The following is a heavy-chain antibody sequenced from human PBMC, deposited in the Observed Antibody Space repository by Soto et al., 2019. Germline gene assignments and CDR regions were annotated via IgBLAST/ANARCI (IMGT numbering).Heavy chain of an antibody. CDR2: ISAGGGST. J-gene: IGHJ4*02. Sequence: GGSLRLSCAASGFTFSSYAMSWVRQAPGKGLEWVSAISAGGGSTYYADSVKGRFTISRDNSKNTLYLQMNSLRAEDTAVYYCAKGILSGRHFDYWGQGTLVTVSS. CDR1: GFTFSSYA. D-gene: IGHD2-15*01. V-gene: IGHV3-23*01. CDR3: AKGILSGRHFDY.